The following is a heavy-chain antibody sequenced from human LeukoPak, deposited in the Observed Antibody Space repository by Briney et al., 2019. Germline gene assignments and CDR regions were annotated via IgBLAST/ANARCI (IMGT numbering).Heavy chain of an antibody. Sequence: GGSLRLSCAASGFTFSSYGMHWVRQVPGKGLEWVAVISYDGSNKYYADSVKGRFTISRDNSKNTLYLQMNSLRAEDTAVYYCAKEGTQWLVQGGGVDYWGQGTLVTVSS. V-gene: IGHV3-30*18. CDR3: AKEGTQWLVQGGGVDY. CDR2: ISYDGSNK. D-gene: IGHD6-19*01. J-gene: IGHJ4*02. CDR1: GFTFSSYG.